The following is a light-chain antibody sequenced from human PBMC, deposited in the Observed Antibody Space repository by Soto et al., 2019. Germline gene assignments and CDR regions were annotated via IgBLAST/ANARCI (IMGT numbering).Light chain of an antibody. CDR2: HAS. Sequence: EIVMTQSPATLSLSPGERATLSCRASQSVNSKLAWYQQKPGQSPRLVIYHASTRATGIPARFSGSGSGTEFTLPISSLQSEDFAVYYCQEYNNWPLLTFGQGTRLEIK. J-gene: IGKJ5*01. CDR1: QSVNSK. CDR3: QEYNNWPLLT. V-gene: IGKV3D-15*01.